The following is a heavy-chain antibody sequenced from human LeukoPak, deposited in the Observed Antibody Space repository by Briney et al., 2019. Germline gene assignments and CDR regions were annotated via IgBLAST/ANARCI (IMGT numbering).Heavy chain of an antibody. Sequence: SETLSLTCTVSGGSISSYYWSWIRQPPGKGLEWIGYIYYRGSTNYNPSLKSRVTISVDTSKNQFSLKLSSVTAADTAVYYCARYCSSTSQYYFDYWGQGTLVTVSS. V-gene: IGHV4-59*01. CDR3: ARYCSSTSQYYFDY. CDR1: GGSISSYY. D-gene: IGHD2-2*01. J-gene: IGHJ4*02. CDR2: IYYRGST.